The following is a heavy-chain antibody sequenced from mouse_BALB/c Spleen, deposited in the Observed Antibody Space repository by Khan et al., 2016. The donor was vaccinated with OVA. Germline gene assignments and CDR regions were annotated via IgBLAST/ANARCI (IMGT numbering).Heavy chain of an antibody. Sequence: EVELVESGGGLVKSGGSLKLSCATSGFTFSNYAMSWVRQTPEKRLEWVASISSGGSTYFPDSVKGRFTISRDNARNIMYLQMSSRRSEDTAIYYCARNYWFTYWGQGTLVTVSA. CDR3: ARNYWFTY. J-gene: IGHJ3*01. CDR1: GFTFSNYA. CDR2: ISSGGST. V-gene: IGHV5-6-5*01.